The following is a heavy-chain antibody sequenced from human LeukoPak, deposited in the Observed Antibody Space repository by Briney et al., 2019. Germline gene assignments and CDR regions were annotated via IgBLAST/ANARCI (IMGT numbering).Heavy chain of an antibody. D-gene: IGHD6-13*01. CDR3: AQHVQRYDSSFDC. V-gene: IGHV4-59*12. Sequence: PSETLSLTCTVPLGSTSTFYRTCIRQPPGKGLEWIAFIHYSGSTNYNPSLKSRVTISVDTSKNQFSLNLSSVTAADTAVYYCAQHVQRYDSSFDCWGQGTLVTVSS. CDR1: LGSTSTFY. CDR2: IHYSGST. J-gene: IGHJ4*02.